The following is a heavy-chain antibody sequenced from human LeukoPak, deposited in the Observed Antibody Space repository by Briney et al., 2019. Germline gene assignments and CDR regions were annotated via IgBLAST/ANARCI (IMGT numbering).Heavy chain of an antibody. Sequence: RPGGSLRLPCAASGFTFSSYGMHWVRQAPGKGLEWVSGISWNSGSIGYADSVKGRFTISRDNAKNSLYLQMNSLRAEDTAVYYCAELGITMIGGVWGKGTTVTISS. CDR3: AELGITMIGGV. CDR2: ISWNSGSI. V-gene: IGHV3-9*01. J-gene: IGHJ6*04. D-gene: IGHD3-10*02. CDR1: GFTFSSYG.